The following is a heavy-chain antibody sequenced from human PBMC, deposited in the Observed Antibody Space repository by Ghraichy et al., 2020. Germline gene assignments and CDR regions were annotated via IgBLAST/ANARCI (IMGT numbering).Heavy chain of an antibody. Sequence: ASVKVSCKASGYTFTSYGISWVRQAPGQGLEWMGWISAYNGNTNYAQKLQGRVTMTTDTSTSTAYMELRSLRSDDTAVYYCARVGEYIWGSYRSYYFDYWGQGTLVNVSS. J-gene: IGHJ4*02. V-gene: IGHV1-18*01. CDR1: GYTFTSYG. D-gene: IGHD3-16*02. CDR2: ISAYNGNT. CDR3: ARVGEYIWGSYRSYYFDY.